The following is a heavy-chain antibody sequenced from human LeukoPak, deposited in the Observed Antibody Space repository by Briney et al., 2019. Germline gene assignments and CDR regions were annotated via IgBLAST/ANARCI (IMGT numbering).Heavy chain of an antibody. CDR3: ARGANSSFGY. V-gene: IGHV3-7*01. J-gene: IGHJ4*02. Sequence: PGGSLRLSCAASGFTFSNYWMHWVRQAPGKGLEWVANIKQDGSEKYYVESVKGRFTISRDNAKNSLYLQMNSLRAEDTAVYFCARGANSSFGYWGQGALVTVSS. CDR1: GFTFSNYW. CDR2: IKQDGSEK. D-gene: IGHD4/OR15-4a*01.